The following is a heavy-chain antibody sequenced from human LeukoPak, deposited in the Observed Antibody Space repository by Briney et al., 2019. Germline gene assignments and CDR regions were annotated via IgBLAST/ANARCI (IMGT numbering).Heavy chain of an antibody. D-gene: IGHD2-2*01. CDR3: ARDVPGEYQLPDYYYYYGMDV. J-gene: IGHJ6*02. CDR1: GYTFTSYG. CDR2: ISAYNGNT. Sequence: GASVKVSCKASGYTFTSYGISWVRQAPGQGLEWMGWISAYNGNTNYAQKLQGRVTMTTDTSTSTAYMELRSLRSDDTAVYYCARDVPGEYQLPDYYYYYGMDVWGQGTTVTVSS. V-gene: IGHV1-18*01.